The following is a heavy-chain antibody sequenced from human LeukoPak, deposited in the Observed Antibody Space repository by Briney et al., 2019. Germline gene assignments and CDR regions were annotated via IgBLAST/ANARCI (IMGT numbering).Heavy chain of an antibody. J-gene: IGHJ6*03. CDR1: GFTFSSHS. V-gene: IGHV3-21*01. CDR2: ISSSSSYI. Sequence: GGSLRLSCAASGFTFSSHSMNWVRLAPGKGLEWVSSISSSSSYIYYADSVKGRFTISRDNAKNSLYLQMHSLRAEDTAIYYCARSSGWYHRGPDYYYYYMDVWGTGTTVTVS. D-gene: IGHD6-19*01. CDR3: ARSSGWYHRGPDYYYYYMDV.